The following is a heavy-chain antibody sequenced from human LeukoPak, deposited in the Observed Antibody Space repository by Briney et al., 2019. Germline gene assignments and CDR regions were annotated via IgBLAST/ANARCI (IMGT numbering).Heavy chain of an antibody. CDR2: ISTYNGNT. D-gene: IGHD6-13*01. J-gene: IGHJ4*02. V-gene: IGHV1-18*01. CDR1: GYTFTTYG. CDR3: ARDRRDQQLFDY. Sequence: ASVKVSCKASGYTFTTYGFSWVRQAPGQGLEWMGWISTYNGNTNYAQRLQGRVTMTTDTSTNTAYMELRSLRSDDTAVYYCARDRRDQQLFDYWGQGTLVTVSS.